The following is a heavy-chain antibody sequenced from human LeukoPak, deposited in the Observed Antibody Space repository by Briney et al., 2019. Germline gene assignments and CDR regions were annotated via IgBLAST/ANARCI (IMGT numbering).Heavy chain of an antibody. CDR3: AKSHASIWNVYDY. V-gene: IGHV3-7*03. CDR2: IKQDGSET. D-gene: IGHD1-1*01. Sequence: GGSLRLSCAPSGFTFSNKWTSWARQDPGNGREWLANIKQDGSETYYVDSLKGRFTASRDNARNSLHLQMNSLRDEDTAVYYCAKSHASIWNVYDYWGQGTLVTVSS. J-gene: IGHJ4*02. CDR1: GFTFSNKW.